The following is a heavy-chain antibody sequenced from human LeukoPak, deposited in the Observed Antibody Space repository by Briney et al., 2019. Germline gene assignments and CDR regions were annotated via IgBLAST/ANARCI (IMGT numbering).Heavy chain of an antibody. V-gene: IGHV1-18*01. CDR3: ARDREAARPGWFDP. CDR1: GYTFRTYG. D-gene: IGHD6-25*01. CDR2: ISAYNGNT. J-gene: IGHJ5*02. Sequence: ASVKVSCKASGYTFRTYGINWVRQAPGQGLEWMGWISAYNGNTDYAQKFQGRVTMTTDTSTSTAYMELRTLRFDDTAVYYCARDREAARPGWFDPWGQGTLVTVSS.